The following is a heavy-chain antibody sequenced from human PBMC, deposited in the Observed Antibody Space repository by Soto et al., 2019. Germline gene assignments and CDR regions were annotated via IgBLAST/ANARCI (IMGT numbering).Heavy chain of an antibody. CDR2: IAPGDSHT. Sequence: PGESLKISCKGSGFIFTNSLITWVRQKPGKGLEWMGRIAPGDSHTYYSPSLQGHVTISADKSISTAYLQWSSLQASDTRIYYCARQLPGKLDVWGQGTTVTVSS. CDR1: GFIFTNSL. D-gene: IGHD2-2*01. J-gene: IGHJ6*02. V-gene: IGHV5-10-1*01. CDR3: ARQLPGKLDV.